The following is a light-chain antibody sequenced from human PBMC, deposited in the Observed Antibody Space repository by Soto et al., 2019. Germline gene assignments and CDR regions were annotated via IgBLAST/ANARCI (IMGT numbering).Light chain of an antibody. CDR2: AAS. Sequence: DIHITHSPSSLSSSVGYIFTMTCLASQGIRNDLGWYQQKPGKAPKRLIYAASSLQSGVPSRFTGSGSGTDFTLTISSLQPEDFATYYCQQSYSTPFTFGPGTKVDIK. CDR1: QGIRND. V-gene: IGKV1-39*01. CDR3: QQSYSTPFT. J-gene: IGKJ3*01.